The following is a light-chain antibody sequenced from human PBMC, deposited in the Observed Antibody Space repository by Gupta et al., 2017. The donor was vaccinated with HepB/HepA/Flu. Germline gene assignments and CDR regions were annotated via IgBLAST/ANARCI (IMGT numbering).Light chain of an antibody. CDR3: GTWDGRTNI. V-gene: IGLV1-51*02. CDR1: SSNVGNNY. Sequence: QSVLTQPPSLSAAPGQKVTISCSGGSSNVGNNYVSWYQQLPGTAPKLLIYEDNKRPSGIPDRFSASKSGTSATLDITGLQTGDEADYYCGTWDGRTNIFGTGTKLTVL. CDR2: EDN. J-gene: IGLJ1*01.